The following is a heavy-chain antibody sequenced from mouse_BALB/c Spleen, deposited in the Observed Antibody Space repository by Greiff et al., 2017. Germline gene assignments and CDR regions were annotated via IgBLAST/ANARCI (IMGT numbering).Heavy chain of an antibody. J-gene: IGHJ4*01. CDR3: AREEGNCAYAMDY. Sequence: VQLQESGPGLVAPSQSLSITCTVSGFSLTGYGVNWVRQPPGKGLAWLGMIWGDGSTDYNSALKSRLSISKDNSKSQVFLKMNSLHTDDTARYYCAREEGNCAYAMDYWGQGTSVTVSS. D-gene: IGHD4-1*02. CDR2: IWGDGST. CDR1: GFSLTGYG. V-gene: IGHV2-6-7*01.